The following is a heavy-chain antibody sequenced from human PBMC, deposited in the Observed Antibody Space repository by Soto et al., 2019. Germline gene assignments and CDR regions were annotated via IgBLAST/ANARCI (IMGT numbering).Heavy chain of an antibody. V-gene: IGHV4-28*01. J-gene: IGHJ4*02. Sequence: PSETLSLTCAVSGYSISSSNWWGWIRQPPGKGLEWIGYIYYSGTTYYNPSLKSQDTMSVDTSKNQFSLKLTSVTAVDTAVYYCARREIQGPIDYWGQGTLVT. CDR1: GYSISSSNW. D-gene: IGHD1-26*01. CDR2: IYYSGTT. CDR3: ARREIQGPIDY.